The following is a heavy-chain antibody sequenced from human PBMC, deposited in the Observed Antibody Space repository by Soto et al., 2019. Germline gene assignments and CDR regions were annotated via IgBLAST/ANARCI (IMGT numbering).Heavy chain of an antibody. V-gene: IGHV4-39*01. CDR2: IYYSGST. J-gene: IGHJ4*02. CDR1: GGSISSSSYY. CDR3: ARWDIVATIYVY. D-gene: IGHD5-12*01. Sequence: SETLSLTCTVSGGSISSSSYYWGWIRQPPGKGLEWIGSIYYSGSTYYNPSLKSRVTISVDTSKNQFSLKLSSVTAADTAVYYCARWDIVATIYVYWGQGTLVTVSS.